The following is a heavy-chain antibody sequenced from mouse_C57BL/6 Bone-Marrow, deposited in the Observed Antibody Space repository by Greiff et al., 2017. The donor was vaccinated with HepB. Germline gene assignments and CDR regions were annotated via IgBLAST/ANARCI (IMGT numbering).Heavy chain of an antibody. CDR1: GFTFSSYA. J-gene: IGHJ2*01. CDR3: TRDHDGYDGGFYYFDY. V-gene: IGHV5-9-1*02. CDR2: ISSGGDYI. Sequence: EVKLMESGEGLVKPGGSLKLSCAASGFTFSSYAMSWVRQTPEKRLEWVAYISSGGDYIYYADTVKGRFTISRDNARNTLYLQMSSLKSEDTAMYYCTRDHDGYDGGFYYFDYWGQGTTLTVSS. D-gene: IGHD2-2*01.